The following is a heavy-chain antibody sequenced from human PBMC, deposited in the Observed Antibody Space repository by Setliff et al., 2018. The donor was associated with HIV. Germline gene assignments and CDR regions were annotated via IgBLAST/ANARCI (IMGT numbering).Heavy chain of an antibody. CDR1: GFMFGVDW. D-gene: IGHD3-22*01. V-gene: IGHV3-30*18. CDR2: ISNEGTE. Sequence: GGSLRLSCAASGFMFGVDWMSWVRQAPGKGLEWVTVISNEGTEYYADSVKGRFTISRDNSENTLYLQMNSLRADDTAVYYCAKDRFSDSSAPGDAFDVWGVGTLVTVSS. CDR3: AKDRFSDSSAPGDAFDV. J-gene: IGHJ3*01.